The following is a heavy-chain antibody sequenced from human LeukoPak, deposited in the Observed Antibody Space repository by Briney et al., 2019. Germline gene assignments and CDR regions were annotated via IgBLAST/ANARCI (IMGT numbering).Heavy chain of an antibody. CDR2: IYSGGST. Sequence: PGGSLRLSCAASGFTVSSNYMSWVRQAPGKGLEWVSVIYSGGSTYYADSVKGRFTISRDNSKNTLYLQMNSLRAEDTAVYYCARDDSYTHFDYWGQGTLVTVSS. CDR1: GFTVSSNY. V-gene: IGHV3-66*01. D-gene: IGHD5-24*01. J-gene: IGHJ4*02. CDR3: ARDDSYTHFDY.